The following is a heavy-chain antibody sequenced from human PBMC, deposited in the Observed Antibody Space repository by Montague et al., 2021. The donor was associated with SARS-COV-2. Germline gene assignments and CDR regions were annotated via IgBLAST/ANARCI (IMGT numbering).Heavy chain of an antibody. CDR1: GFSLSTSGIC. V-gene: IGHV2-70*11. CDR3: ARTYYGGRPFDY. Sequence: PELVKPTKTLTLTCTFSGFSLSTSGICVSWIRQPPGKALEWLARXDWDDDKYYSTSLKTRLTISKDTSKNQVVLTMTNMDPVDTATYYCARTYYGGRPFDYWGQGTLVTVSS. D-gene: IGHD4-23*01. J-gene: IGHJ4*02. CDR2: XDWDDDK.